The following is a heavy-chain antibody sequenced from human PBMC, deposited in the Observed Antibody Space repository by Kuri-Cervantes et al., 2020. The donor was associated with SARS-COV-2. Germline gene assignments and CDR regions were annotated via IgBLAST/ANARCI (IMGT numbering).Heavy chain of an antibody. CDR2: ISGGST. J-gene: IGHJ3*02. V-gene: IGHV3-38-3*01. Sequence: GESLKISCAASGFTVSSNEMSWVRQAPGKGLEWVSSISGGSTYYADSRKGRFTISRDNSKNTLHLQMNSLRAEDTAVYYCAREGIGGYDYDAFDIWGQGTMVTVSS. CDR3: AREGIGGYDYDAFDI. D-gene: IGHD5-12*01. CDR1: GFTVSSNE.